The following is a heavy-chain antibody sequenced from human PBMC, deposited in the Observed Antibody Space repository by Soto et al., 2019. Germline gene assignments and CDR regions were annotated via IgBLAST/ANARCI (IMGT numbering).Heavy chain of an antibody. V-gene: IGHV3-33*01. D-gene: IGHD5-18*01. J-gene: IGHJ4*02. CDR1: GFTFSSYG. CDR2: IWYDGSNQ. CDR3: ARDTAMIRGNFDY. Sequence: QVQLVESGGGVVQPGRSLRLSCAASGFTFSSYGMHWVRQAPGKGLEWVAVIWYDGSNQNYAESVKGRLTISRDNSKNTLYLQINSLRAKDTAVYYCARDTAMIRGNFDYWGQGTLVTVSS.